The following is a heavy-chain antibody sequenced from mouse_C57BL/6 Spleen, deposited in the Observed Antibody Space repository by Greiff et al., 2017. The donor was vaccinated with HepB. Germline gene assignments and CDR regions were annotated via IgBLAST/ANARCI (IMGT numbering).Heavy chain of an antibody. Sequence: QVQLQHSGAELARPGASVKLSCKASGYTFTSYGISWVKQRTGQGLEWIGEIYPRSGNTYYNEKFKGKATLTADKSSSTAYMELRSLTSEDSAVYFCARAGGNSDFDVWGTGTTVTVSS. D-gene: IGHD2-1*01. J-gene: IGHJ1*03. CDR1: GYTFTSYG. CDR2: IYPRSGNT. V-gene: IGHV1-81*01. CDR3: ARAGGNSDFDV.